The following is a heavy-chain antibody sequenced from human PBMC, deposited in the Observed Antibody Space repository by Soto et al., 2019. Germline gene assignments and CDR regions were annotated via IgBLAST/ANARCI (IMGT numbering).Heavy chain of an antibody. D-gene: IGHD5-18*01. V-gene: IGHV3-23*01. J-gene: IGHJ4*02. CDR2: ISFAGGDT. CDR1: GFSVSSYA. Sequence: SLRLSCASSGFSVSSYAICWVRQAPGKGLEWVSAISFAGGDTNYADYVKGRFTISRDNSRNTLYLQMNSLRAEDTAIYYCATHTAMALYWGQGTLVTVSS. CDR3: ATHTAMALY.